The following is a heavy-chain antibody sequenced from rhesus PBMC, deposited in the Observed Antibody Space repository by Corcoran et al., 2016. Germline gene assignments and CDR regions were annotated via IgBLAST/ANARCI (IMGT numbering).Heavy chain of an antibody. Sequence: QVQLQESGPGLVKPSETLSLTCAVSGGSISDDYYWSWIRQPPGKGLEWIGYIYGSGGGTNYNPSLENRVTISIDTSMNQFSLKLSSVTAADTAVYYCARAGQWVQGFDYWGQGVLVTVSS. D-gene: IGHD5-24*01. V-gene: IGHV4-106*01. J-gene: IGHJ4*01. CDR1: GGSISDDYY. CDR2: IYGSGGGT. CDR3: ARAGQWVQGFDY.